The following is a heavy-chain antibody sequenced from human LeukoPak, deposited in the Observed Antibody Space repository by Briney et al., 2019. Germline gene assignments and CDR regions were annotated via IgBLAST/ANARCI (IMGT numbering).Heavy chain of an antibody. V-gene: IGHV3-30-3*01. CDR2: ISYDGSNK. D-gene: IGHD3-22*01. CDR3: ARDPHLFGGYYYGVDY. Sequence: GGSLRLSCAASGFAFSSYAMHWVRQAPGKGLEWVAVISYDGSNKYYADSVKGRFTISRDNSKNTLYLQMNSLRAEDTAVYYCARDPHLFGGYYYGVDYWGQGTLVTVSS. CDR1: GFAFSSYA. J-gene: IGHJ4*02.